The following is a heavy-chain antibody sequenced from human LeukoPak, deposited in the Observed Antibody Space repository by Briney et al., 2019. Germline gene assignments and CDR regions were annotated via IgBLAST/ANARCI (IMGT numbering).Heavy chain of an antibody. CDR3: ARYWKYDALDI. CDR1: GYTFTGYY. D-gene: IGHD1-1*01. CDR2: INPNSGGT. V-gene: IGHV1-2*02. J-gene: IGHJ3*02. Sequence: ASVNVSCKASGYTFTGYYMHWVRQAPGQGLEWMGWINPNSGGTNYAQKFQGRVTMTSDTSISTAYMELSRLRSDDTAVYYCARYWKYDALDIWGQGTMVTVSS.